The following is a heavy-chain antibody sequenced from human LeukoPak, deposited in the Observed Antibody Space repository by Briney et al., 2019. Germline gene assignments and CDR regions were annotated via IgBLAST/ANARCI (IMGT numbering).Heavy chain of an antibody. D-gene: IGHD5-24*01. J-gene: IGHJ4*02. Sequence: PGGSLRLSCAASGFTFSSYGMHWVRQAPGKGLEWVAVIWYDGSNKYYADSVKGRFTISRDNSKNTLYLQMNSLRAEDTAVYYCARDVAEMATRHVDYWGQGTLVTISS. V-gene: IGHV3-33*01. CDR3: ARDVAEMATRHVDY. CDR2: IWYDGSNK. CDR1: GFTFSSYG.